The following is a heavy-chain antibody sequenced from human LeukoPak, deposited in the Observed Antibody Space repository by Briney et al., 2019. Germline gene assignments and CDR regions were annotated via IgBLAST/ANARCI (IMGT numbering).Heavy chain of an antibody. J-gene: IGHJ4*02. CDR2: IYHSGST. CDR1: GGSISSGGYY. CDR3: ARERGYDSSGYYYGDYFDY. D-gene: IGHD3-22*01. V-gene: IGHV4-30-2*01. Sequence: PSQTLSLTCTVSGGSISSGGYYWSWIRQPPGKGLEWIGYIYHSGSTYYNPSLKSRVTISVDRSKNQFSLKQSSVTAADTAVYYCARERGYDSSGYYYGDYFDYWGQGTLVTVSS.